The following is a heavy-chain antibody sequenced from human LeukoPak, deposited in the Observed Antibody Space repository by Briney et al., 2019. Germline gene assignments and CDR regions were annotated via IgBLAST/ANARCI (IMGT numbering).Heavy chain of an antibody. CDR1: GFTFSDYH. CDR2: ISSSGSTI. D-gene: IGHD2-2*01. V-gene: IGHV3-11*01. Sequence: PGGSLRLSCAASGFTFSDYHMSWIRQAPGKGLEWVSYISSSGSTIYYADSVKGRFTISRDNAKNSLYLQMNSLRAEDTAVYYCARDLEVVPAATFDPWGQGTLVTVSS. CDR3: ARDLEVVPAATFDP. J-gene: IGHJ5*02.